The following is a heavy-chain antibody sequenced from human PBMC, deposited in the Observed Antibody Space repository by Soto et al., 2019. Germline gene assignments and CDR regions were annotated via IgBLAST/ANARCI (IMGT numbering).Heavy chain of an antibody. CDR2: INPNSGGT. CDR1: GYTFTGYY. D-gene: IGHD3-3*01. J-gene: IGHJ5*02. V-gene: IGHV1-2*02. CDR3: ARDGTQDFWSGYYGNWLHP. Sequence: ASVKVSCKASGYTFTGYYMHWVRQAPGQGLEWMGWINPNSGGTNYAQKFQGRVTMTRDTSISTAYMELSRLRSDDTAVYYCARDGTQDFWSGYYGNWLHPWGQGTLVTVSS.